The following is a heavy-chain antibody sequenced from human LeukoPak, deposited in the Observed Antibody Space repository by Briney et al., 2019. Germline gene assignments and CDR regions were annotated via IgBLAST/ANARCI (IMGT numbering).Heavy chain of an antibody. Sequence: TSETLSLTCSVSGFSISTTSYYWGWLRQSPGNGLELIANIFSGAMSKTNYNPSLKGRVAISADTSRNRFSLTLTSVTAEDTAVYYCARCLYRFGSFYFDLWGQGSLVTVSS. CDR1: GFSISTTSYY. V-gene: IGHV4-39*01. D-gene: IGHD5-18*01. CDR2: IFSGAMSKT. J-gene: IGHJ4*02. CDR3: ARCLYRFGSFYFDL.